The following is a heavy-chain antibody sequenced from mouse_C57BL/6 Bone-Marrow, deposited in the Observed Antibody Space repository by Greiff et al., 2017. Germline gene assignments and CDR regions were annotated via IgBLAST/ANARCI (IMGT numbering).Heavy chain of an antibody. J-gene: IGHJ4*01. Sequence: QVTLKESGPGILQSSQTLSLTCSFSGFSLSTSGMGVSWIRQPSGKGLEWLAHIYWVDDKRYHPSLKSRLTISKDTSRNQVFLKITSVDTADTATYYCARRGGSSPYYAMDYWGQGTSVTVSS. V-gene: IGHV8-12*01. D-gene: IGHD1-1*01. CDR2: IYWVDDK. CDR1: GFSLSTSGMG. CDR3: ARRGGSSPYYAMDY.